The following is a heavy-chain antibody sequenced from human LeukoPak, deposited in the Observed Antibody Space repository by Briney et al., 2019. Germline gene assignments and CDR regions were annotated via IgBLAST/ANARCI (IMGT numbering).Heavy chain of an antibody. CDR3: ARDLVADY. V-gene: IGHV3-48*03. D-gene: IGHD2-8*02. Sequence: GGSLRLSCTASGFTFSSHWMTWVRQAPGKGLDWVSYIGSSGTAIFYADSVKGRFSISRDNAKNSLYLQMNSLRADDTAVYYCARDLVADYWGQGTLVTVSS. J-gene: IGHJ4*02. CDR2: IGSSGTAI. CDR1: GFTFSSHW.